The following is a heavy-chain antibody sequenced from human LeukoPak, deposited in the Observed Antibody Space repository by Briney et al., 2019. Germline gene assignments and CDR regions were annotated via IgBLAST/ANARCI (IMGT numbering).Heavy chain of an antibody. D-gene: IGHD1-14*01. V-gene: IGHV3-23*01. Sequence: PGGSLRLSCAASGFIFSTYAMTWVRQAPGKGLEWVSTISDSGAYIFYADSVQGRFAISRDNSKNTLYLQMNSLRADDTAIYFCAKDLSGHNRPIDYWGQGTLVTVS. J-gene: IGHJ4*02. CDR2: ISDSGAYI. CDR1: GFIFSTYA. CDR3: AKDLSGHNRPIDY.